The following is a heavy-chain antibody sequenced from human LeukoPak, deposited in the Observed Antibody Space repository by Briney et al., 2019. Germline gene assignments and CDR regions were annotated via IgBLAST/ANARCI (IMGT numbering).Heavy chain of an antibody. CDR1: GFTFSNYA. J-gene: IGHJ4*02. CDR2: ITGSGGST. CDR3: AKDKGDFWSGHHY. D-gene: IGHD3-3*01. V-gene: IGHV3-23*01. Sequence: GGSLRPSCAASGFTFSNYAMSWVRQAPGKGLEWVSSITGSGGSTYYADSVKGRFTISRDNSKNTLYLQMSSLRAEDTAVYYCAKDKGDFWSGHHYWGQGTLVTVSS.